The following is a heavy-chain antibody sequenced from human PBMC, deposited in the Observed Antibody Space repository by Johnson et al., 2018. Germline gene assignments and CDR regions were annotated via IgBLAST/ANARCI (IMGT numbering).Heavy chain of an antibody. CDR1: GFTFDGFS. Sequence: VQLVQSGGGLVQPGGSLRLSYAASGFTFDGFSMNWVRQAPGKGLEWVTHISSSGTTTYYADSVRGRFTISRDNAKNSLYLQMNSLRAEDTAVYYCAREGTPGLAFDIWGQGTMVTVSS. CDR2: ISSSGTTT. J-gene: IGHJ3*02. CDR3: AREGTPGLAFDI. V-gene: IGHV3-48*01. D-gene: IGHD1-7*01.